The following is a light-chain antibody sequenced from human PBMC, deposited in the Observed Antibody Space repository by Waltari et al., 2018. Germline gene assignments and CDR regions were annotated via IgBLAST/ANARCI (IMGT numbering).Light chain of an antibody. Sequence: SCRASQSVGRFLAWYQQKPGQAPRLLIYHASISATGIPDRFSGSGSGTDFSLTISGLEPEDFAVYYCQKYVNLPATFGQGTKVEIK. CDR3: QKYVNLPAT. V-gene: IGKV3-20*01. CDR2: HAS. J-gene: IGKJ1*01. CDR1: QSVGRF.